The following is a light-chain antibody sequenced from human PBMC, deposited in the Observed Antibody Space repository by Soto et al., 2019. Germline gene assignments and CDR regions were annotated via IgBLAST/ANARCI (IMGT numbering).Light chain of an antibody. CDR3: ATWNDGVSV. J-gene: IGLJ1*01. V-gene: IGLV1-44*01. Sequence: QSTLTQPPSASGTPGQRVTISCSGTTSNIGRSAVSWYQQFPGAAPQPLIYANTQRPLGVPVRFSGSKSYTSPSPAISGLQSEDEADYYCATWNDGVSVFGIGTKVTVL. CDR2: ANT. CDR1: TSNIGRSA.